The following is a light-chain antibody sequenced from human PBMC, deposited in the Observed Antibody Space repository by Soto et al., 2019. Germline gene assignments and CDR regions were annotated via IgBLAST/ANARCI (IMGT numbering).Light chain of an antibody. CDR2: GAS. Sequence: EIVLTQSPGTLSLSPGERATLSCRASQSVGSDYLAWYQQKPGQAPRLLIYGASNRATGIPDRFSGSGSGTDFPLTIRNLELEDFAVYYCNQYSRSPPWTFGLGTRLEIK. V-gene: IGKV3-20*01. CDR1: QSVGSDY. J-gene: IGKJ2*01. CDR3: NQYSRSPPWT.